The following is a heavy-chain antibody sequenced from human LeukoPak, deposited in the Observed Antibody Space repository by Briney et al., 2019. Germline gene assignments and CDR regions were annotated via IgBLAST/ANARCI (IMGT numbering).Heavy chain of an antibody. Sequence: ASVKVSCKASGYTFTSYAMHWVRQAPGQRLEWMGWINAGNGNTKYSQKFQGRVTITRDTSASTAYMELSSLRSEDTAVYYCARDVPTYYDFWSGYDYYFDYWGQGTLVTVSS. J-gene: IGHJ4*02. V-gene: IGHV1-3*01. CDR2: INAGNGNT. D-gene: IGHD3-3*01. CDR1: GYTFTSYA. CDR3: ARDVPTYYDFWSGYDYYFDY.